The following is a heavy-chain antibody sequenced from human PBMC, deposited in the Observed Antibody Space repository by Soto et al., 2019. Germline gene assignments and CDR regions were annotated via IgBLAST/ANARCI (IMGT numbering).Heavy chain of an antibody. CDR3: ARRVIDYSNYVWFDP. Sequence: SETLSLTCTVSGGSISSSSYYWGWIRQPPGKGLEWIGSIYYSGSTYYNPSLKSRVTISVDTSKNQFSLKLSSVTAADTAVYYCARRVIDYSNYVWFDPWGQGTLVTVSS. D-gene: IGHD4-4*01. V-gene: IGHV4-39*01. CDR1: GGSISSSSYY. CDR2: IYYSGST. J-gene: IGHJ5*02.